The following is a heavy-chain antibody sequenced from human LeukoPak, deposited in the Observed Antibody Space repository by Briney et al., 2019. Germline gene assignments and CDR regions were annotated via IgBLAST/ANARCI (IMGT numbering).Heavy chain of an antibody. D-gene: IGHD3-22*01. CDR2: ISYDGSNK. V-gene: IGHV3-30*18. CDR3: AKDRHYESNVLGY. CDR1: GLTFSSYD. Sequence: GGSLRLSCAASGLTFSSYDMHWVRQALGKGLELVAVISYDGSNKYYADSVKGRVTISRDNSKSTLYLQMNSLRAEDTAVYYCAKDRHYESNVLGYWGQGTLVTVSS. J-gene: IGHJ4*02.